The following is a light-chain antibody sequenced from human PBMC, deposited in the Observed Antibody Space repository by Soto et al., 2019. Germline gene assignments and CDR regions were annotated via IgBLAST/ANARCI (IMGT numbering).Light chain of an antibody. Sequence: EIVLTQSPATMSLSPGERATLSCRASQSVSIHLAWYQQKGGQAPRLLIYDTSNRATGIPARFSGSGSGTDFTLTISSLEPEDFAVYYCQQRGNWPPRFTFGPGTKVDIK. CDR2: DTS. J-gene: IGKJ3*01. CDR3: QQRGNWPPRFT. V-gene: IGKV3-11*01. CDR1: QSVSIH.